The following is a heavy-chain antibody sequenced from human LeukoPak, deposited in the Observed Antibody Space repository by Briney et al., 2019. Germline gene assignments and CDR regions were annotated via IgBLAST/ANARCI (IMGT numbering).Heavy chain of an antibody. Sequence: GGSLRLSCAASGVTFSNYEMNWVRQVPGKGLEWLSYISSSGSTIYYADSVKGRFTISRDNAKNSLYLQMNSLRAEDTAVYYCARDLIVGTTIRYYFDYWGQGTLVTVSS. V-gene: IGHV3-48*03. CDR2: ISSSGSTI. CDR3: ARDLIVGTTIRYYFDY. CDR1: GVTFSNYE. D-gene: IGHD1-26*01. J-gene: IGHJ4*02.